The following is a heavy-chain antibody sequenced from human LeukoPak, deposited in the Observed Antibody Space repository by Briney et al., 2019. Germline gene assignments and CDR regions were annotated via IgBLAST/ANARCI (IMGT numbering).Heavy chain of an antibody. CDR1: GFTFGSYW. Sequence: PGGSLRLSCAASGFTFGSYWMHWVRQAPGKGLVWVSRINSDGTGTVYAGSVKGRFTISRDNAKNTLYLQMNSLRAEDTAVYYCARDSSGWYYNWFDPWGQGTLVTVSS. D-gene: IGHD6-19*01. CDR2: INSDGTGT. V-gene: IGHV3-74*03. CDR3: ARDSSGWYYNWFDP. J-gene: IGHJ5*02.